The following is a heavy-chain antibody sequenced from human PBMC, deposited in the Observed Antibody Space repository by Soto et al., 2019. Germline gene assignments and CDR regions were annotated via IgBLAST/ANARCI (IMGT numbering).Heavy chain of an antibody. CDR2: VNPNSSGT. J-gene: IGHJ6*02. V-gene: IGHV1-2*06. D-gene: IGHD6-13*01. Sequence: QVQLGQSGAEVKKPGASVKVSCKASGYSLRRNYVHWVRQAPGQGLEWMGRVNPNSSGTVDAPKFQGRDSMTRDACLTTAYMQLNRLTSADTAVYYCARDLIADVSDNDGMDVWGQGTTVTVSS. CDR1: GYSLRRNY. CDR3: ARDLIADVSDNDGMDV.